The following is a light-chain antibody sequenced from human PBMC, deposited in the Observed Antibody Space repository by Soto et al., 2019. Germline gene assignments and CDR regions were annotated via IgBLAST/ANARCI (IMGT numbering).Light chain of an antibody. CDR3: SSYISSGTYV. CDR2: EVT. CDR1: SSDIGAYDY. V-gene: IGLV2-14*01. Sequence: QSALAQPASLSGSPGQSITISCSATSSDIGAYDYVSWYQQPPGTAPKLIIYEVTNRPSGTSSRFSGSKSGNTASLTISGLQAEDEADYYCSSYISSGTYVFGTGTKVTVL. J-gene: IGLJ1*01.